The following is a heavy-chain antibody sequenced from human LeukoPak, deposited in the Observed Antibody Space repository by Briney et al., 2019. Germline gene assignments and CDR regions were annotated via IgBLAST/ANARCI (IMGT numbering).Heavy chain of an antibody. CDR2: INHSGST. D-gene: IGHD6-13*01. J-gene: IGHJ6*02. Sequence: SETLSLTCAVYGGSFSGYCWSWIRQPPGKGLEWIGEINHSGSTNYSPSLKSRVTISVDTSKNQFSLKLSSVTAADTAVYYCARIPMPSRIAAAGTLYYYYGMDVWGQGTTVTVSS. V-gene: IGHV4-34*01. CDR1: GGSFSGYC. CDR3: ARIPMPSRIAAAGTLYYYYGMDV.